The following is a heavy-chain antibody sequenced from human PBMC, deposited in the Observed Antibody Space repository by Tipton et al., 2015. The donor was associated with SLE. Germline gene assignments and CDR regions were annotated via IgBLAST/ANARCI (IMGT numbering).Heavy chain of an antibody. CDR1: GFTFSDYY. CDR2: ISSSSSYT. J-gene: IGHJ4*02. D-gene: IGHD6-13*01. V-gene: IGHV3-11*03. CDR3: ARLGSSSWYRDYFDY. Sequence: GSLRLSCAASGFTFSDYYMSWIRQAPGKGLEWVSYISSSSSYTNYADSVKGRFTISRDNAKNSLYLQMNSLRAEDTAMYYCARLGSSSWYRDYFDYWGQGTLVTVSS.